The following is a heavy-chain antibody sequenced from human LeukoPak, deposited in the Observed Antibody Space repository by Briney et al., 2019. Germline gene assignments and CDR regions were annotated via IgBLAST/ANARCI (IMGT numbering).Heavy chain of an antibody. V-gene: IGHV1-18*01. CDR3: ARRNWNDVYYYYGMDV. D-gene: IGHD1-1*01. J-gene: IGHJ6*02. Sequence: ASVKVSCKASGYTFTSYGISWVRQAPGQGLEWMGWISAYNGNTSYAQKLQGRVTMTTDTSTSTAYMELRSLRSDDTAVYYCARRNWNDVYYYYGMDVWGQGTTVTVSS. CDR1: GYTFTSYG. CDR2: ISAYNGNT.